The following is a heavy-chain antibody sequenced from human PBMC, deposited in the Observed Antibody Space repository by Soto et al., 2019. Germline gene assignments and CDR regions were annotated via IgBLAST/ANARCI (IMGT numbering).Heavy chain of an antibody. CDR3: SRDQSDYGDYGAFDI. Sequence: SETLSLTCTGSGGSISSYYWSWIRQPPGKGLEWIGYIYYSGSTNYNPSLKSRVTISVDTSKNQFSLKLSSVTAADTAVYYCSRDQSDYGDYGAFDIWGQGTMVTVSS. J-gene: IGHJ3*02. V-gene: IGHV4-59*01. CDR2: IYYSGST. CDR1: GGSISSYY. D-gene: IGHD4-17*01.